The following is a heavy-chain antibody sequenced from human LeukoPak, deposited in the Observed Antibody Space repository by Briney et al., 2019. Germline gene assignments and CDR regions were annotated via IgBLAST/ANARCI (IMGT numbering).Heavy chain of an antibody. J-gene: IGHJ6*02. CDR3: ARDGTYDFWSGYNHNHYYYGMDV. CDR2: MNPNSGNT. Sequence: ASVKVSCKASGYTFTSYDINWVRQATGQGLGWMGWMNPNSGNTGYAQKFQGRVTMTRNTSISTAYMELSSLRSEDTAVYYCARDGTYDFWSGYNHNHYYYGMDVWGQGTTVTVSS. CDR1: GYTFTSYD. D-gene: IGHD3-3*01. V-gene: IGHV1-8*01.